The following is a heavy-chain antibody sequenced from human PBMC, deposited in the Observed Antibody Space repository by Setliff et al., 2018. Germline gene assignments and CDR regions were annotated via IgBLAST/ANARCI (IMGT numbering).Heavy chain of an antibody. D-gene: IGHD5-18*01. CDR2: INTGGGSA. CDR3: ARGGHIRYDYYYMDV. Sequence: ASVKVSCKTSGYSFTRYYMHWVRQAPGQGLEWMGTINTGGGSASLVDQFQGRVTMTSDTSTSTVYMELSSLRSEDTALYYCARGGHIRYDYYYMDVWGKGTTVTV. J-gene: IGHJ6*03. V-gene: IGHV1-46*01. CDR1: GYSFTRYY.